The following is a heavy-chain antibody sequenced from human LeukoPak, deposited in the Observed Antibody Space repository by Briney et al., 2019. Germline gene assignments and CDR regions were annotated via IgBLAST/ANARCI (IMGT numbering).Heavy chain of an antibody. D-gene: IGHD3-3*01. CDR3: ARQEGYDFWSGFYTGYYSGLDV. V-gene: IGHV5-51*01. J-gene: IGHJ6*02. CDR2: IYPGDSDT. Sequence: GESLKISCKASGYSFSNYWVVWVRQMPGKGLEWMGIIYPGDSDTRYSPSFQGQVTISADTSISTAYLQWSSLKASDTAMYYCARQEGYDFWSGFYTGYYSGLDVWGQGTTVTVSS. CDR1: GYSFSNYW.